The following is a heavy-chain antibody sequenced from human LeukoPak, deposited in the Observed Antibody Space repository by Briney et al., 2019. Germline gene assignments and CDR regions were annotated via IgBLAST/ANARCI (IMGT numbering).Heavy chain of an antibody. CDR2: INTDGSST. CDR3: ARGRVAGGYYFDY. J-gene: IGHJ4*02. CDR1: GFIFSSYW. D-gene: IGHD6-19*01. Sequence: GGSLRLSCSPSGFIFSSYWMHWVRQAPGKGLVWVSRINTDGSSTTYADSVRGRFTVSRDNAKNTLYLEVNGLRADDTAVYYCARGRVAGGYYFDYWGQGTLVTVSS. V-gene: IGHV3-74*01.